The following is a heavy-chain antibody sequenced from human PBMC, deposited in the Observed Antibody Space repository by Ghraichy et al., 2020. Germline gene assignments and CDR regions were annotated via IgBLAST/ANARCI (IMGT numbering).Heavy chain of an antibody. Sequence: LSLTCAASGFTVSSNYMSWVRQAPGKGLEWVSVIYSGGSTYYADSVKGRFTISRDNSKNTLYLQMNSLRAEDTAVYYCARDSMVRGGLLGYYYYGMDVWGQGTTVTVSS. J-gene: IGHJ6*02. V-gene: IGHV3-53*01. CDR2: IYSGGST. CDR3: ARDSMVRGGLLGYYYYGMDV. D-gene: IGHD3-10*01. CDR1: GFTVSSNY.